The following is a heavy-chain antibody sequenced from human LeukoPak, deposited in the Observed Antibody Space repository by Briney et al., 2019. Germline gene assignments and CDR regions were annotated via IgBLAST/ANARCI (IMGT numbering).Heavy chain of an antibody. CDR1: GFTFSNYW. Sequence: GGSLRLSCAASGFTFSNYWMHWVRQVPGKGLVWVSHINSNGRIINYADSVKGRFTISRDNAKNTLYLQMNSLRVEDTAVYYCARGRGWYFDLWGRGTLVTVSS. CDR3: ARGRGWYFDL. V-gene: IGHV3-74*01. CDR2: INSNGRII. J-gene: IGHJ2*01. D-gene: IGHD3-10*01.